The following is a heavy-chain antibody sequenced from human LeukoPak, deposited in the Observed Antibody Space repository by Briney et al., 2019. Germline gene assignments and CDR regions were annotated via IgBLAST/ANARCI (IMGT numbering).Heavy chain of an antibody. CDR2: ISRSSSYI. J-gene: IGHJ4*02. CDR1: GFTFSSYG. V-gene: IGHV3-21*01. CDR3: ARDDSGSYSYYFHY. D-gene: IGHD1-26*01. Sequence: GGSLRLSCAASGFTFSSYGMHWVRQAPGKGLEWVSSISRSSSYISYANSVKGRFTISRDNAKNSLYLQMNSLRAEDTAVYYCARDDSGSYSYYFHYWGQGTLVTVSS.